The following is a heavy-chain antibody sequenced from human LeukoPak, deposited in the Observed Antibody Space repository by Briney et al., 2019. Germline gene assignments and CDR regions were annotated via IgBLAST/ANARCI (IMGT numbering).Heavy chain of an antibody. D-gene: IGHD3-10*01. Sequence: PGGSLRLSCAASGFTFSDYYMSWIRQAPGKGLEWLSYISPSSGYTPYADSVKGRFTISRDNAKNSLYLQMNSLRDEDTAVYYCARGLGYYGSGSYCLDYWGQGTLVTVSS. CDR1: GFTFSDYY. J-gene: IGHJ4*02. V-gene: IGHV3-11*06. CDR2: ISPSSGYT. CDR3: ARGLGYYGSGSYCLDY.